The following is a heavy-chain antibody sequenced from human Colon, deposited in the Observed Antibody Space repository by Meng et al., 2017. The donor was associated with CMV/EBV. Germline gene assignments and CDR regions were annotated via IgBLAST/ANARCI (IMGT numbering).Heavy chain of an antibody. CDR2: MNSDGSTT. CDR1: GFIFSNYW. V-gene: IGHV3-74*01. J-gene: IGHJ4*02. CDR3: VRGGPIDY. Sequence: EVQLVESGGDLVQPGGSLRLSCAVSGFIFSNYWMHWVRQAPGRGLVWVSRMNSDGSTTTYADSVKGRFTISRDNAKNTLYLQLNSLRAEDTAVYYCVRGGPIDYWGQGTLVTVSS. D-gene: IGHD3-16*01.